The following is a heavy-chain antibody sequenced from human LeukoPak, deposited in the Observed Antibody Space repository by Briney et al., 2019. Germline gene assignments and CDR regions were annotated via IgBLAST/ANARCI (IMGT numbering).Heavy chain of an antibody. J-gene: IGHJ4*02. CDR2: ISYDGSNK. Sequence: GGSLRLSCAASGFTFSSYAMHWVRQAPGKGLEWVAVISYDGSNKYYADSVKGRFTISRDNSKNTLYLQMNSLRAEDTAVYYCAREGSSGWYSSDYWGQGTLVTASS. V-gene: IGHV3-30-3*01. CDR3: AREGSSGWYSSDY. D-gene: IGHD6-19*01. CDR1: GFTFSSYA.